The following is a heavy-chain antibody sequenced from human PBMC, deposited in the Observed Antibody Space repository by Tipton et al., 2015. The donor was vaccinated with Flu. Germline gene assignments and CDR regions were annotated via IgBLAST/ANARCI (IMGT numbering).Heavy chain of an antibody. CDR3: ARGTTIHAWHFDL. CDR2: INNSGDS. V-gene: IGHV4-59*12. CDR1: GDSISTYY. Sequence: TLSLTCTVSGDSISTYYWSWIRQPPGKRPEWIGYINNSGDSHYNPSLKSRVSMSVATSKNQLSLNLSSVTAADTAVYYCARGTTIHAWHFDLWGPGTLVTVSS. D-gene: IGHD3-3*01. J-gene: IGHJ2*01.